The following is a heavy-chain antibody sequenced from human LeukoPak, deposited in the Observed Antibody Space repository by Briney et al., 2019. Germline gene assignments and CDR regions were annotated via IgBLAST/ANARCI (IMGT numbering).Heavy chain of an antibody. J-gene: IGHJ6*02. CDR1: GGSISSYY. CDR2: IYTSGST. V-gene: IGHV4-4*07. Sequence: SETLSLTCTVSGGSISSYYWSWIRQPAGKGLEWIGRIYTSGSTNYNPSLKSRATMSVDTSKNQFSLKLSSVTAADTAVYYCAREIRYSSSWYYYYGMDVWGQGTTVTVSS. D-gene: IGHD6-13*01. CDR3: AREIRYSSSWYYYYGMDV.